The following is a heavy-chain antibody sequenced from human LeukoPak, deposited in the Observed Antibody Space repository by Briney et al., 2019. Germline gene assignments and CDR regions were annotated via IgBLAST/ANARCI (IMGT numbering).Heavy chain of an antibody. D-gene: IGHD2-2*02. CDR1: GFIFSSYA. J-gene: IGHJ4*02. CDR2: ISGSGRST. CDR3: ARGYMTADY. Sequence: GSLRLSCAASGFIFSSYAMTWVRQAPGKGLEWVSAISGSGRSTYYADSVKGRFTISRDNSKNTLYLQMNSLRAEDTAVYYCARGYMTADYWGQGSLVTVSS. V-gene: IGHV3-23*01.